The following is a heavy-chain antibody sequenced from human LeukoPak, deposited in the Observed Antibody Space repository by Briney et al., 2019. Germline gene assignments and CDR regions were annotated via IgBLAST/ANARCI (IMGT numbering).Heavy chain of an antibody. CDR3: ASPSRMSSSGAFDI. CDR1: GYTFTGYY. Sequence: GASVKVSCKASGYTFTGYYMHWVRQAPGQGLEWMGWINPNSGGTNYAQKFRGRVTMTRDTSISTAYMELSRLRSDDTAVYYCASPSRMSSSGAFDIWGQGTMVTVSS. CDR2: INPNSGGT. J-gene: IGHJ3*02. V-gene: IGHV1-2*02. D-gene: IGHD6-6*01.